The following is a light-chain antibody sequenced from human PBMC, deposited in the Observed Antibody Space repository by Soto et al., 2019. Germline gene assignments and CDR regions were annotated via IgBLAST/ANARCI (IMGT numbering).Light chain of an antibody. J-gene: IGLJ1*01. V-gene: IGLV2-14*01. CDR3: SSYTRSNTYV. CDR2: DVS. CDR1: SNDVGGYNY. Sequence: QSALTQPASVSGSPGQSITISCTGTSNDVGGYNYVSWYQQHPGKAPKLMIFDVSNRPSGVSNRFSGSTSGNTASLTISGLQAEDEADYYCSSYTRSNTYVFGSGTKVTVL.